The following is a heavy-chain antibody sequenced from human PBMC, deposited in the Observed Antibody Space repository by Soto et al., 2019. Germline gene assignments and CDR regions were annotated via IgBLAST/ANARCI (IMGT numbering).Heavy chain of an antibody. CDR2: INPSGGST. J-gene: IGHJ4*02. V-gene: IGHV1-46*01. CDR1: GNTFTSSY. CDR3: ARGQYYFDS. Sequence: ASVKVSCKASGNTFTSSYIHWVRQAPGQGLEWMGIINPSGGSTNYAQKFQGRVIMTRDTSTSTVYMDLSSLRSEDTAVYYCARGQYYFDSWGQGTRVAVSS.